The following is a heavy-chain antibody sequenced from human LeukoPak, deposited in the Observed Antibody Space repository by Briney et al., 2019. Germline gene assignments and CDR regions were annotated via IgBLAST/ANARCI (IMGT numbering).Heavy chain of an antibody. D-gene: IGHD3-22*01. CDR1: GGTFSSYA. CDR2: IIPTLGIA. CDR3: ARNYYDSSGYPFDY. Sequence: SVKVSCKASGGTFSSYAISWVRQAPGQGLEWMGRIIPTLGIANYAQKFQGRVTITADKSTSTAYMELSSLRSEDTAVYYCARNYYDSSGYPFDYWGQGTLVTVSS. J-gene: IGHJ4*02. V-gene: IGHV1-69*04.